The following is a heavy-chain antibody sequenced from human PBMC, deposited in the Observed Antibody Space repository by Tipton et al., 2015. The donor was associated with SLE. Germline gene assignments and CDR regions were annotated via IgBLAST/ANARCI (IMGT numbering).Heavy chain of an antibody. D-gene: IGHD2-15*01. Sequence: SLRLSCAASGFTFTNYAMSWVRQAPGKGLEWVSGINGSGGSTYYADSVKGRFTISRDNAKNSLYLQMNSLRAEDTAVYYCAKERLRYCSGGSCRGYYYYGMDVWGQGTTVTVSS. V-gene: IGHV3-23*01. CDR2: INGSGGST. CDR3: AKERLRYCSGGSCRGYYYYGMDV. J-gene: IGHJ6*02. CDR1: GFTFTNYA.